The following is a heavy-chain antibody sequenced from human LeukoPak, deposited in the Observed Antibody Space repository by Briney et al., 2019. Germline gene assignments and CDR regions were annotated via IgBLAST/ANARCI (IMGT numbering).Heavy chain of an antibody. CDR3: AKKTSEYGDASSPDY. Sequence: ASVKVSCKASGYTFTSYDINWVRQATGQGLEWMGWMNPNSGNTGYAQKFRGRVTMTRNTSISTAYMELNSLRAEDTAVYYCAKKTSEYGDASSPDYWGQGILVTVSS. D-gene: IGHD4-17*01. CDR1: GYTFTSYD. J-gene: IGHJ4*02. CDR2: MNPNSGNT. V-gene: IGHV1-8*01.